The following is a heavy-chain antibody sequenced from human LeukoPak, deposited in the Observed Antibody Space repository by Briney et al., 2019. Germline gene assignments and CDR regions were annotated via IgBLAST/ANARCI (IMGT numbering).Heavy chain of an antibody. CDR3: ARDYVVAAAGTYY. D-gene: IGHD6-13*01. V-gene: IGHV3-21*01. CDR1: GFTFSSYS. CDR2: ISSSSSYI. J-gene: IGHJ4*02. Sequence: GGSLRLSCAASGFTFSSYSMNWVRQAPGKGLEWVSSISSSSSYIYYADSVKGRFTISRDNAKSSLYLLMNSLRAEDTAVYYCARDYVVAAAGTYYWGQGTLVTVSS.